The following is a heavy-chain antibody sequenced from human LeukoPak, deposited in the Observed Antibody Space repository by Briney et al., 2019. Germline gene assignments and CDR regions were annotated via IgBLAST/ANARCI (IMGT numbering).Heavy chain of an antibody. J-gene: IGHJ5*02. CDR1: GYTFTDYD. CDR3: ARERGQQVRFDP. Sequence: ASVKVSCKASGYTFTDYDMHWVRQAPGQGLEWMGWINLNNGGTNYAQKFQGRVTMTRDTSISTAYMELSRLRSDDTAVYYCARERGQQVRFDPWGQGTLVTVSS. D-gene: IGHD6-13*01. V-gene: IGHV1-2*02. CDR2: INLNNGGT.